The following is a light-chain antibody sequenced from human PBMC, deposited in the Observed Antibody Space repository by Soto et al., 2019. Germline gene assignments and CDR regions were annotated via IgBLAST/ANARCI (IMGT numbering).Light chain of an antibody. CDR1: PSVTNY. CDR3: QQRNIWPPVT. Sequence: EIVVTQSPATLSLSPGERATLSCRASPSVTNYLACYQQQPGQPPRLLIYDAFNRAAGIPAMFSGSGSGTDFILTISSLEPEDSAVYYCQQRNIWPPVTFGQGTRLEI. J-gene: IGKJ5*01. V-gene: IGKV3-11*01. CDR2: DAF.